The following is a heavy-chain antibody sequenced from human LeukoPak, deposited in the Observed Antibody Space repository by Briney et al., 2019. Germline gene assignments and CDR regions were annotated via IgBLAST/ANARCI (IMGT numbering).Heavy chain of an antibody. D-gene: IGHD6-13*01. CDR1: GFTFSRHS. Sequence: GGSLRLSCAASGFTFSRHSINWVRQAPGKGLEWVSSISSSSSYIYYADSVKGRFTISRDNAKNSLYLQMNSLRAEDTAVYYCARGRQQLDAFDIWGQGTMVTVSS. V-gene: IGHV3-21*01. J-gene: IGHJ3*02. CDR2: ISSSSSYI. CDR3: ARGRQQLDAFDI.